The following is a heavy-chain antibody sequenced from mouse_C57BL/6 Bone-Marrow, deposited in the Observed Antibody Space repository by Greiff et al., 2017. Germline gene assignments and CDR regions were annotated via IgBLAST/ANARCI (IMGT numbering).Heavy chain of an antibody. J-gene: IGHJ4*01. CDR3: ARGGLYGKGAMDY. Sequence: QVQLQQPGAELVRPGTSVKLSCKASGYTFTSYWMHWVKQRPGQGLEWIGVIDPSDSYTNYNQQFKGKATLTVDTSSSTAYMQLSSLTSEDSAVYYCARGGLYGKGAMDYWGQGTSVTVSS. V-gene: IGHV1-59*01. CDR1: GYTFTSYW. D-gene: IGHD2-1*01. CDR2: IDPSDSYT.